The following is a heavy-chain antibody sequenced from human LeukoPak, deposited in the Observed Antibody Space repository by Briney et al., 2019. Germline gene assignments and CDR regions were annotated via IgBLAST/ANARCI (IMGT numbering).Heavy chain of an antibody. CDR2: IYHSGST. J-gene: IGHJ6*03. CDR1: GYSISSGYY. D-gene: IGHD6-19*01. CDR3: ARVDWLRDYYYYMDV. Sequence: KPSETLSLTCSVSGYSISSGYYWGWIRQPPGQGLEWIGIIYHSGSTYYNPSLKSRVTLSVDTSKNQFSLKVTSVTAADTAVYYCARVDWLRDYYYYMDVWGKGTTVTVSS. V-gene: IGHV4-38-2*02.